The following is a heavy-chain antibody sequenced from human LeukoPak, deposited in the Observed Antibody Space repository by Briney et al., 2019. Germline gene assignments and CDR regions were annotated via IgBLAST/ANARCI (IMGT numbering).Heavy chain of an antibody. Sequence: GGSLRLSCAAAGFTFSSYAMSWVSQVPGNGMEWVSAISGSGGSTYYADSVKGRFTISRDNSKNTLYLQMSSLRAEDTAVYYCATSMIVVVNDAFDIWGQGTMVTVSS. J-gene: IGHJ3*02. D-gene: IGHD3-22*01. CDR2: ISGSGGST. CDR1: GFTFSSYA. V-gene: IGHV3-23*01. CDR3: ATSMIVVVNDAFDI.